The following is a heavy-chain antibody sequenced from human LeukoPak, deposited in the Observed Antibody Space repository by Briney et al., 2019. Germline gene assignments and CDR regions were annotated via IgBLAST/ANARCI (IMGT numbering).Heavy chain of an antibody. CDR1: GYSFSTYT. Sequence: ASVKVSCKASGYSFSTYTMNWVRQAPGQRLEWMGWINAGNGNTKYSQKFQGRVTITRDTSASTTYMELSSLRSEDTAVYYCARVDGSGPNAPNDCWGQGSLVTVSS. CDR3: ARVDGSGPNAPNDC. CDR2: INAGNGNT. J-gene: IGHJ4*02. V-gene: IGHV1-3*01. D-gene: IGHD3-10*01.